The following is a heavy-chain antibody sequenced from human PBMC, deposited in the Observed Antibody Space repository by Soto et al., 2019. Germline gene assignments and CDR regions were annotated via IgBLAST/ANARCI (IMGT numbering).Heavy chain of an antibody. CDR2: ISYDGSNK. D-gene: IGHD6-6*01. V-gene: IGHV3-30-3*01. CDR1: GFGISTYA. J-gene: IGHJ3*02. CDR3: AKDRGRSSSEGHDAFDI. Sequence: QVQLVESGGGVVQPGRSLRLSCAASGFGISTYAMHWVRQAPGKGLEWVAVISYDGSNKQYTDSVQGRFTISRDNSKNTLYLQLSSLRAEDTAVYYCAKDRGRSSSEGHDAFDIWGQGTMVTVSS.